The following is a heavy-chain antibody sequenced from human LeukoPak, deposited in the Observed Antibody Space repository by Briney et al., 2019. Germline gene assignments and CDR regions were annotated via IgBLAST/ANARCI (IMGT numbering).Heavy chain of an antibody. CDR1: GGSISSYY. J-gene: IGHJ5*02. CDR2: IYTSGGI. Sequence: SETLSLTCTVPGGSISSYYWSWIRQTAGKGLEWIGRIYTSGGINYDASLQSRVNISVDTSKNQFSLKLSSGTAADTAVYYCARDLMLDYGAGTRRWFDPWGQGTLVTVSS. CDR3: ARDLMLDYGAGTRRWFDP. D-gene: IGHD3-10*01. V-gene: IGHV4-4*07.